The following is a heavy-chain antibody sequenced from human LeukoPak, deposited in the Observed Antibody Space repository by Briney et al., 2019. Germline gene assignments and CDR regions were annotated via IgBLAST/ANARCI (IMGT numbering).Heavy chain of an antibody. J-gene: IGHJ4*02. D-gene: IGHD6-13*01. CDR1: GFTLSTYA. Sequence: GGSLRLSCAASGFTLSTYAMSWVRQAPGKGLEWVSAISGSAGSTYYPDSVKGRFTISRDNARNTLYLQMNSLRAEDTAVYYCAKFKGSWRYYFDYWGQGTLVTVSS. CDR3: AKFKGSWRYYFDY. V-gene: IGHV3-23*01. CDR2: ISGSAGST.